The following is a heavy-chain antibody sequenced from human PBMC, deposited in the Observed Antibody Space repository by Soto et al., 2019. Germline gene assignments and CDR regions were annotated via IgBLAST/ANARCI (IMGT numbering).Heavy chain of an antibody. D-gene: IGHD2-15*01. CDR2: IKQDGSEK. J-gene: IGHJ6*03. CDR3: AGGDYCSGGSCYPTFYMDV. Sequence: EVQLVESGGGLVQPGGSLRLSCAASGFTFSSYWMSWVRQAPGKGLEWVANIKQDGSEKYYVDSVKGRFTISRDNAKNSLYLQMNSLRAEDTAVYYCAGGDYCSGGSCYPTFYMDVWGKGTTVTVSS. CDR1: GFTFSSYW. V-gene: IGHV3-7*01.